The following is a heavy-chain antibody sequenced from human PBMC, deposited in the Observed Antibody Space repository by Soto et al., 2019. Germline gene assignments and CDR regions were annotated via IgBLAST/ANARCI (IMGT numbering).Heavy chain of an antibody. CDR2: ISAYNGNT. Sequence: XSVKVSCTASGYPFTSYGIIWVRQTPGQGLEWMGWISAYNGNTNYAQKLQGRVTMTTDTSTSTAYMEQRSLRSDDTAVYYCASTREWAPKAGGAFDICGQRAMVTVSS. V-gene: IGHV1-18*01. D-gene: IGHD3-3*01. CDR3: ASTREWAPKAGGAFDI. J-gene: IGHJ3*02. CDR1: GYPFTSYG.